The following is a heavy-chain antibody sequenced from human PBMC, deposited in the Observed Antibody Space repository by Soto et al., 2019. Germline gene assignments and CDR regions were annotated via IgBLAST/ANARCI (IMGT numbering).Heavy chain of an antibody. D-gene: IGHD3-22*01. V-gene: IGHV1-69*13. CDR3: ARGKGLYYDSSGLYGMDV. CDR2: IIPIFGTA. Sequence: ASVKVSCKASGGTFSSYAISWVRQAPGQGLEWMGGIIPIFGTANYAQKFQGRVTITADESTSTAYMELSSLRSEDTAVYYCARGKGLYYDSSGLYGMDVWGQGTTVTVSS. J-gene: IGHJ6*02. CDR1: GGTFSSYA.